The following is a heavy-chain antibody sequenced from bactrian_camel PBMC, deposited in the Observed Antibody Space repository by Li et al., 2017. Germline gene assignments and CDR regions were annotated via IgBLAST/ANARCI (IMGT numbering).Heavy chain of an antibody. CDR2: MYTATART. J-gene: IGHJ6*01. V-gene: IGHV3S1*01. CDR3: AAGARPIGYGCIVGSWYPPPSFGY. Sequence: HVQLVESGGGSVQAGGSLRLSCAASGYTSVSWCMGWFRQTPGKEREPVAYMYTATARTYYPDSVKGRFTVSHDTLKNTLYLQMDSLQPEDTAVYYCAAGARPIGYGCIVGSWYPPPSFGYWSQGTQVTVS. D-gene: IGHD6*01. CDR1: GYTSVSWC.